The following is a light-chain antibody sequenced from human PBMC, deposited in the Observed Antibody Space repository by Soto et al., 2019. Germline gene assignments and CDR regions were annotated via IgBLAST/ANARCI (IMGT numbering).Light chain of an antibody. Sequence: EIVMTQSPATLSVSPGERATLSCRASQSVSNNLAWYQKKPGQAPRLLIYGASTRATGIPARFSGSGSGTEFTLTISSLQSEDVAVYYCQQYDSWPPLTFGGGTKVDIK. CDR1: QSVSNN. V-gene: IGKV3-15*01. J-gene: IGKJ4*01. CDR3: QQYDSWPPLT. CDR2: GAS.